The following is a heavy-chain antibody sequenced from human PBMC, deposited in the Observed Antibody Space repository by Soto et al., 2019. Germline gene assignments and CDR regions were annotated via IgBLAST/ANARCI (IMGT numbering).Heavy chain of an antibody. CDR2: IYYSGST. J-gene: IGHJ5*02. CDR1: GGSISSSSYY. D-gene: IGHD6-19*01. V-gene: IGHV4-39*01. CDR3: ASCDSWHAGTEGSGWYGSDWFDP. Sequence: SETLSLTCTVSGGSISSSSYYWGWIRQPPGKGLEWIGSIYYSGSTYYNPSLKSRVTISVDTSKNQFSLKLGSVTAADTAVYYCASCDSWHAGTEGSGWYGSDWFDPWGQGTLVTVSS.